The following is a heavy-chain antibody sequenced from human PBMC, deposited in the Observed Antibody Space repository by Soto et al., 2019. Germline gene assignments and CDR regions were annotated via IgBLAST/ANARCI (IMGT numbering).Heavy chain of an antibody. J-gene: IGHJ3*02. V-gene: IGHV3-23*01. D-gene: IGHD4-17*01. CDR1: GVTFSSYA. CDR3: AKATTGGTLMLFDI. CDR2: ISGSGGST. Sequence: GGSVRLSCAASGVTFSSYAMGWVRQAPGKGLEWVSAISGSGGSTYYADSVKGRFTISRDDSKNTLYLQMNSLRAEDTAVYYCAKATTGGTLMLFDIWGQGTMVTVSS.